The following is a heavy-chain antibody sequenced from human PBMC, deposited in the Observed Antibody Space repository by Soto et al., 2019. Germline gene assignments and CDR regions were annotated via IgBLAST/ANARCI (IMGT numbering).Heavy chain of an antibody. D-gene: IGHD3-16*01. Sequence: QVQLVESGGGVVQPGTSLRVSCVGSGFTFRSYVIHWVRQAPGKGLEWVALTSYDGSDKYYDDSVRGRSTISRDNSRNTVDLQMDSLRLEDTALYYCPRWGTTGGLDVWGQGTLVSVSS. CDR1: GFTFRSYV. CDR2: TSYDGSDK. CDR3: PRWGTTGGLDV. V-gene: IGHV3-30*19. J-gene: IGHJ1*01.